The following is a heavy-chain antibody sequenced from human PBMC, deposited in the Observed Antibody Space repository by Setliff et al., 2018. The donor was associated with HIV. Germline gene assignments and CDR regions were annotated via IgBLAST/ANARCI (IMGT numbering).Heavy chain of an antibody. V-gene: IGHV4-39*01. Sequence: PSETLSLTCIVSGGSISSSSYYWGWVRQAPGKGLEWIGSIYWSGLTFYNPSLKSRVTISVDTSKNQFSLRLISVTAADTAVYYCARAPPFYYGTNGDYQSPSPFDSWGQGTLVTVSS. CDR3: ARAPPFYYGTNGDYQSPSPFDS. J-gene: IGHJ4*02. CDR2: IYWSGLT. CDR1: GGSISSSSYY. D-gene: IGHD3-22*01.